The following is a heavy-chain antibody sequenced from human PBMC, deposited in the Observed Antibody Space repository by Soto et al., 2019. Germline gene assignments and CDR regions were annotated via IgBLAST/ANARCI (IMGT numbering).Heavy chain of an antibody. V-gene: IGHV2-5*02. CDR1: GFSLSTSGVG. J-gene: IGHJ4*02. CDR2: IYWDDNK. Sequence: QITLKESSPALVKPTQTLTLTCTFSGFSLSTSGVGVGWIRQPPGKALEWLAVIYWDDNKRYSPSLMRRLTITKDTSRSHVVLTLANMDPVDTATYFCAHITLTSYPLIDSWGQGTLVTVSS. D-gene: IGHD2-2*01. CDR3: AHITLTSYPLIDS.